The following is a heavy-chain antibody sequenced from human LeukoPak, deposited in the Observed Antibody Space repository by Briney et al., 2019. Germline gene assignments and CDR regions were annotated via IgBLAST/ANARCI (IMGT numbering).Heavy chain of an antibody. CDR3: ASGVGGYCFYDY. J-gene: IGHJ4*02. D-gene: IGHD1-26*01. Sequence: SETLSLTCTVSGGSINSYYWSWIRQPPGKGLEWIGYIYYSGNTNYNPSLKSRITISVDTSKNQFSLKLSSVTAADTAVYFCASGVGGYCFYDYWGQGTLVTVSS. CDR2: IYYSGNT. CDR1: GGSINSYY. V-gene: IGHV4-59*01.